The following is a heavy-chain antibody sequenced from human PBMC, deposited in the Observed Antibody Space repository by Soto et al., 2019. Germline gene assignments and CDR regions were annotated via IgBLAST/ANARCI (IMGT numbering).Heavy chain of an antibody. V-gene: IGHV4-59*01. Sequence: PSETISLTCTVSVGCIRPFSWSWVRQPPGKGLEWICYLYYSGNTNYNPPLKSRVTISVDASKNQVSLRLTSVTAEDTAVYYCARGEGVAARTFDYWGQGTVVTVSS. CDR1: VGCIRPFS. CDR2: LYYSGNT. CDR3: ARGEGVAARTFDY. D-gene: IGHD6-25*01. J-gene: IGHJ4*02.